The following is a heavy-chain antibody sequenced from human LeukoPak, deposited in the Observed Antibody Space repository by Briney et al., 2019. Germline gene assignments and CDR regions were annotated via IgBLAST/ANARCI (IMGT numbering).Heavy chain of an antibody. CDR3: ARDGGYPTTDEGFDP. CDR1: GYSIGRDYY. V-gene: IGHV4-38-2*02. CDR2: IFHTGRT. Sequence: PSETLSLTCTVSGYSIGRDYYWAWLRQPPGERLEWIGGIFHTGRTVYNPSYESRLTISMDTSKNEFFLSLNSVTAADTAGYFCARDGGYPTTDEGFDPWGRGTLVTVSS. D-gene: IGHD5-12*01. J-gene: IGHJ5*02.